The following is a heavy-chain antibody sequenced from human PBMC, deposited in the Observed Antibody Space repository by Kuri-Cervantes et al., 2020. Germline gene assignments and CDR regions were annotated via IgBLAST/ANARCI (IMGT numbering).Heavy chain of an antibody. D-gene: IGHD5-18*01. J-gene: IGHJ4*02. CDR2: ISYDGSNK. CDR1: GFTFSRYG. CDR3: AKDMDSYGGPFDY. V-gene: IGHV3-30*18. Sequence: GGSLRLSCAASGFTFSRYGMHWVRQAPGKGLEWVAVISYDGSNKYYADSVKGRFTISRDNSKNTLYLQMNSLRAEDTAVYYCAKDMDSYGGPFDYWGQGTLVTVSS.